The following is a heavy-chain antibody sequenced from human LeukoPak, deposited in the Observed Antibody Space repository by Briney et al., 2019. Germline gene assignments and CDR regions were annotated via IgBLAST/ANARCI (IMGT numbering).Heavy chain of an antibody. J-gene: IGHJ6*03. CDR3: AKGVPGGDYGYYYYYMDV. CDR1: GFTFSSYW. D-gene: IGHD4-17*01. V-gene: IGHV3-7*01. CDR2: IKQDGSEK. Sequence: GGSLRFSCEASGFTFSSYWMSWVRQAPGKGLEWVANIKQDGSEKYYVDSVKGRFTISRDNSKNTLYLQMNSLRAEDTAVYYCAKGVPGGDYGYYYYYMDVWGKGTTVTISS.